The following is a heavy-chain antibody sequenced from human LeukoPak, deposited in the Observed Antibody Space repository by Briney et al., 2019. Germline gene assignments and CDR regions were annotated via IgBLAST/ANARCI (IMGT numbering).Heavy chain of an antibody. CDR2: IHYSGST. V-gene: IGHV4-59*11. CDR3: ARERSHFWYIDV. J-gene: IGHJ6*03. CDR1: GDSTSSHY. D-gene: IGHD3-10*01. Sequence: SETLSLTCTVSGDSTSSHYWSWLRQSPGKGLEWLGFIHYSGSTDYNPSLRSRLSISIDTSKNQFTLNLRSVTAADSAIYYCARERSHFWYIDVWGKGTTVTVSS.